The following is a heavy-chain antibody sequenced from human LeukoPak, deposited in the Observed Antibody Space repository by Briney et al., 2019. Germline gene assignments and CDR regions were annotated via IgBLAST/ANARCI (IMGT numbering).Heavy chain of an antibody. V-gene: IGHV4-59*01. D-gene: IGHD3-10*01. CDR3: ASSMDSGSSPIDY. CDR1: GGSISSYY. CDR2: IYYSGST. Sequence: SKTLSLTCTVSGGSISSYYWSWIRQPPGKGLEWIGYIYYSGSTNYNPSLKSRVTISVDTSKNQFSLKLSSVTAADTAVYYCASSMDSGSSPIDYWGQGTLVTVSS. J-gene: IGHJ4*02.